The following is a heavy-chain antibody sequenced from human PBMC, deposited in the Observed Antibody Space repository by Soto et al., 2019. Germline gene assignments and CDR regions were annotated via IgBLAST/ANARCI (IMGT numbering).Heavy chain of an antibody. D-gene: IGHD6-19*01. CDR3: ASGGSSGWSRYFDL. Sequence: QVQLQESGPGLVKPSETLSLTCTVSGGSISSYYWSWIRQPPGKGLEWIGYIYYSGSTNYNPSLKSRVTISVDTSKNQFSLKLSSVTAADTALYYCASGGSSGWSRYFDLWGRGTLVTVSS. J-gene: IGHJ2*01. CDR2: IYYSGST. CDR1: GGSISSYY. V-gene: IGHV4-59*01.